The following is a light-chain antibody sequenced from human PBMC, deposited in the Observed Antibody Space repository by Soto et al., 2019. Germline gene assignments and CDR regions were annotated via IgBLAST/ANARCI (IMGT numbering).Light chain of an antibody. CDR1: QSIGTW. Sequence: DIQMTQSPSTLSASVGYRVTITCRASQSIGTWLAWYQQKPGKAPKLLIYDASSLESGVPSRFSGSGSGTEFTLTISSLQPDDFATYYCQQYNSYWTFGQGTKGDIK. CDR2: DAS. CDR3: QQYNSYWT. V-gene: IGKV1-5*01. J-gene: IGKJ1*01.